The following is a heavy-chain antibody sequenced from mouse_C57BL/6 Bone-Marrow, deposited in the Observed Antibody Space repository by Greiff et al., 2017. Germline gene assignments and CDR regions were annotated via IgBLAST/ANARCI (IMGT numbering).Heavy chain of an antibody. J-gene: IGHJ3*01. CDR2: IYPRSGNT. V-gene: IGHV1-81*01. Sequence: VMLVESGAELARPGASVKLSCKASGYTFTSYGISWVKQRTGQGLEWIGEIYPRSGNTYYNEKFKGKATLTADKSSSTAYMELRSLTSEDSAVYFCARRKDYGSSSWFAYWGQGTLVTVSA. D-gene: IGHD1-1*01. CDR1: GYTFTSYG. CDR3: ARRKDYGSSSWFAY.